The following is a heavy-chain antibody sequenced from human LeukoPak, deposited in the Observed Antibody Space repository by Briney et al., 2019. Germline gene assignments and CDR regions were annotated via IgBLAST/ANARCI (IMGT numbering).Heavy chain of an antibody. D-gene: IGHD7-27*01. Sequence: PGGSLRLSCAASGFTFSDYYMEWVRQAPGKGLEWVGRIRNKANSHTTEYVASVKGRFIISRDDSKNLLYLQMNSLKTEDTAVYFCARAITGDPRCFDYWGQGTLVTVSS. J-gene: IGHJ4*02. CDR3: ARAITGDPRCFDY. V-gene: IGHV3-72*01. CDR2: IRNKANSHTT. CDR1: GFTFSDYY.